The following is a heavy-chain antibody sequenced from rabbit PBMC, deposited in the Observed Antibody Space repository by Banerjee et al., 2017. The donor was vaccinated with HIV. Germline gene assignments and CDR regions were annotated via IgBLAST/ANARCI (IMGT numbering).Heavy chain of an antibody. CDR1: GFSFSSSYY. V-gene: IGHV1S40*01. D-gene: IGHD6-1*01. J-gene: IGHJ6*01. Sequence: QSLEESGGDLVKPGASLTLTCTASGFSFSSSYYMCWVRQAPGKGLEWIACIYAGSSGSTYYASWAKGRFTISKTSSTTVTLQMTSLTAADTATYFCARDLSNIYGAPGYAYATYYGMDLWGPGTLVTVS. CDR2: IYAGSSGST. CDR3: ARDLSNIYGAPGYAYATYYGMDL.